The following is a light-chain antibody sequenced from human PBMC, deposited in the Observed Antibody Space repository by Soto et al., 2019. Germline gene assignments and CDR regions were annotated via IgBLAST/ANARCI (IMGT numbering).Light chain of an antibody. CDR1: QSVSSTY. CDR3: QQYGSSPPT. Sequence: EIVLTQSPGTLSLSPGERATLSCRASQSVSSTYFAWYQQKPGQALRLLIYGAANRATGIPDRFSGSGSGTDFTLTISRLEPEDFAVYYCQQYGSSPPTFGQGTKLEIK. CDR2: GAA. V-gene: IGKV3-20*01. J-gene: IGKJ2*01.